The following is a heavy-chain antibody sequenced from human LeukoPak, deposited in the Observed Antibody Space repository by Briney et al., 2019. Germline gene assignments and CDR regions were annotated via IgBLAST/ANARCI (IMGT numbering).Heavy chain of an antibody. Sequence: GGSLRLSCVASGFTFRSYAMNWVRLAPGKGLEWVSSISTNGSYIYYADSVKGRFTISRDNAKNSLYLQMNSLRTEDTGVYYCARDLRYFDWLFPFYFDYWGQGTLVTVSS. V-gene: IGHV3-21*01. CDR2: ISTNGSYI. CDR1: GFTFRSYA. D-gene: IGHD3-9*01. J-gene: IGHJ4*02. CDR3: ARDLRYFDWLFPFYFDY.